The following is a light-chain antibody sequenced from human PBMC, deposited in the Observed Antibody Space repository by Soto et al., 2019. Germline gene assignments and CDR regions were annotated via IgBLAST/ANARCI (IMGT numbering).Light chain of an antibody. CDR2: GAS. V-gene: IGKV3-15*01. Sequence: EVVLTHSPATLSVSPGAGATLSCRASQSVCSNLAWYQQKPGQTPRVLIYGASTRAIGIPARFSGSGFGTEFALAVSSLQSEDFVLYYCHPYSNWPRLSLGGGTKVDI. CDR3: HPYSNWPRLS. J-gene: IGKJ4*01. CDR1: QSVCSN.